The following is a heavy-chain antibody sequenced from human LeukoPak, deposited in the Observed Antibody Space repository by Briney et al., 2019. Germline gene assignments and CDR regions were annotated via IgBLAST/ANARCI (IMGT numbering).Heavy chain of an antibody. D-gene: IGHD2-15*01. V-gene: IGHV4-31*03. J-gene: IGHJ4*02. CDR3: ARDPYCSGGSCYDEGY. CDR2: IYYSGST. Sequence: SQTLSLTCTVSGGSISSGGYYWSWIRQHPGKGLEWIGYIYYSGSTYYNPSLKSRVTISVDTSKNQFSLKLSSVTGADTAVYYCARDPYCSGGSCYDEGYWGQGTLVTVSS. CDR1: GGSISSGGYY.